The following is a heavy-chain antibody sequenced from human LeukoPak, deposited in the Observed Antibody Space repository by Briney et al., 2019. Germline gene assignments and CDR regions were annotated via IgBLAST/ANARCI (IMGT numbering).Heavy chain of an antibody. CDR3: ARGSSSWYYYYGMDV. CDR1: RFTFSSYD. CDR2: IGTAGDT. V-gene: IGHV3-13*01. D-gene: IGHD6-13*01. Sequence: GGSLRLSCAASRFTFSSYDMHWVRQATGKGLEWVSAIGTAGDTYYPGSVKGRFTISRENAKNSLYLQMNSLRAGDTAVYYCARGSSSWYYYYGMDVWGQGTTVTVSS. J-gene: IGHJ6*02.